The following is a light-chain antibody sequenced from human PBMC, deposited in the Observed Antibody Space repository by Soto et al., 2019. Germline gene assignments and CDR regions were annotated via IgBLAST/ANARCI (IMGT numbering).Light chain of an antibody. Sequence: DIQMTQSPSTLSASVGDRVTITCRASQSISSWLAWYQQKPGKAPKLLIYKASSLESGVPSRFSGSGSGTEFPLTISSLRPEDFETYYCKQYNSWTFAQGTKVETK. CDR1: QSISSW. CDR3: KQYNSWT. J-gene: IGKJ1*01. CDR2: KAS. V-gene: IGKV1-5*03.